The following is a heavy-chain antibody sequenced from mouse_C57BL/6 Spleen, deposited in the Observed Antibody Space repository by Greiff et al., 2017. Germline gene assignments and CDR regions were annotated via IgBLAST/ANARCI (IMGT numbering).Heavy chain of an antibody. CDR1: GYTFSSYA. Sequence: EVKLLQSGEGLVKPGGSLKISCAASGYTFSSYAMTWVRQTPEKSLEWVAYISRGGDYNYYADNVKGRFTISRDNARNTLYLQMSSLKSEDTAMYYCTRVDGYFLDYWGQGTTLTVSS. D-gene: IGHD2-3*01. J-gene: IGHJ2*01. V-gene: IGHV5-9-1*02. CDR2: ISRGGDYN. CDR3: TRVDGYFLDY.